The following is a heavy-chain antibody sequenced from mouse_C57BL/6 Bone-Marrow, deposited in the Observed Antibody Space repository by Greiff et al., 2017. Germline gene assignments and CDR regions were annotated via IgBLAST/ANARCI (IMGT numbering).Heavy chain of an antibody. V-gene: IGHV1-22*01. D-gene: IGHD2-2*01. CDR2: INHNNGGT. CDR1: GYTFTDYN. Sequence: VQLKQSGPELVKPGASVKMSCKASGYTFTDYNMHWVKQRPGKSLEWIGYINHNNGGTSYNQKCKGKATLTVNKSSSTAYNELLSLTSEDSAVYYCANDLLWLRRYYYAMDYWGQGTSVTVSS. J-gene: IGHJ4*01. CDR3: ANDLLWLRRYYYAMDY.